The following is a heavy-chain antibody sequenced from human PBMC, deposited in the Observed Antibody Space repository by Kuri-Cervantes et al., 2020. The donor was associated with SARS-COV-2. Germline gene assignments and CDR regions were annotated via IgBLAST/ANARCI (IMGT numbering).Heavy chain of an antibody. Sequence: SETLSLTCAVYGGSFSGYYWSWIRQPPGKGLEWIGYIYNSGSTNYNPSLKSRVTISVDTSKIQFSLKLSSVTAADTAVYHCARVSGSGSNWAWYFDLWGRGTLVTVSS. D-gene: IGHD1-26*01. CDR3: ARVSGSGSNWAWYFDL. V-gene: IGHV4-59*01. CDR1: GGSFSGYY. CDR2: IYNSGST. J-gene: IGHJ2*01.